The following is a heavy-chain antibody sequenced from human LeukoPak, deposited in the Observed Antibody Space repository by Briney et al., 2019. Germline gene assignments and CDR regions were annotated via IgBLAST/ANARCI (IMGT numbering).Heavy chain of an antibody. V-gene: IGHV4-34*01. D-gene: IGHD1-14*01. CDR1: GGSFSGYY. Sequence: PSETLSLTCAVYGGSFSGYYWSWIRQPPGKGLEWIGEINHSGSTNYNPSLKSRVTISVDTSKNQFSLKLSSVTAADTAVYYCARNPTGGLFSGKNTNDYWGQGTLVTVSS. J-gene: IGHJ4*02. CDR2: INHSGST. CDR3: ARNPTGGLFSGKNTNDY.